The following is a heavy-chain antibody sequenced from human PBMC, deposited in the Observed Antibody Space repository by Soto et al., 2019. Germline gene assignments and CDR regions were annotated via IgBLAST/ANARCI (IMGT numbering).Heavy chain of an antibody. V-gene: IGHV3-23*01. Sequence: EVQLLESGGSLVLPGGSLRLSCAASGFSFSPYPMSWVRQAPVKGLEWVSTIGTTGGDTSYPDFVKGRFTISRDDSKNTVYLQMSSLRDEDSAIYYCAKSRVASGRGYFDLWVRGTLVTVSS. J-gene: IGHJ2*01. CDR2: IGTTGGDT. D-gene: IGHD6-25*01. CDR3: AKSRVASGRGYFDL. CDR1: GFSFSPYP.